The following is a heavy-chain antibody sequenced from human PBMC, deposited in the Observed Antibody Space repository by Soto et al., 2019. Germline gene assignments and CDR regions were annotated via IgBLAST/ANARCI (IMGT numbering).Heavy chain of an antibody. CDR2: SYYSWSA. D-gene: IGHD2-15*01. V-gene: IGHV4-61*01. Sequence: QVQLQESGPGLVKPSETLSLTCTVSGVSVSSRSYYWSWIRQPPGKGLEWIGYSYYSWSANYNPSLESRVTISVDTSKNQFSLQLTSVTAADTADYFCARIGLSLPYFDSWGQGSLVTVSS. J-gene: IGHJ4*02. CDR1: GVSVSSRSYY. CDR3: ARIGLSLPYFDS.